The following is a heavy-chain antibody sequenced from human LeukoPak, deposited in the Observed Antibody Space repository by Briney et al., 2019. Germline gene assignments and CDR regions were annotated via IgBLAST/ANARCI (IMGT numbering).Heavy chain of an antibody. D-gene: IGHD2-2*01. J-gene: IGHJ5*02. CDR2: ISGSGGST. CDR1: GFTFSSYA. CDR3: AKYSRPAAMPYNWFDP. Sequence: GGSLRLSCAASGFTFSSYAMSWVRQAPGKGLEWVSAISGSGGSTCYADSVKGRFTISRDNSKNTLYLQMNSLRAEDTAVYYCAKYSRPAAMPYNWFDPWGQGTLVTVSS. V-gene: IGHV3-23*01.